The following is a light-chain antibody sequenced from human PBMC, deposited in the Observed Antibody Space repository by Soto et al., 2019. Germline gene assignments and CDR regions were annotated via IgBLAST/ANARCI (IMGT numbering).Light chain of an antibody. CDR2: QVN. J-gene: IGLJ1*01. V-gene: IGLV2-14*01. CDR1: SSDVGAYDY. Sequence: QSALTQPASVSGSPGQSITISCTGTSSDVGAYDYVSWYQQFPRKAPQLLIYQVNDRPAGVSNRFSGSKSGNTASLTISGLQTEDEADYYCSAFTTTSTYVFGSGTKLTVL. CDR3: SAFTTTSTYV.